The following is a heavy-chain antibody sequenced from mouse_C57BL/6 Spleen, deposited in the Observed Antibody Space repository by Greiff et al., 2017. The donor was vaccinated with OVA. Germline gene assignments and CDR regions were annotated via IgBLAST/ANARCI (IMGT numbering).Heavy chain of an antibody. CDR2: ISDGGSYT. CDR1: GFTFSSYA. CDR3: ARVYDYDGGWYFDV. Sequence: EVMLVESGGGLVKPGGSLKLSCAASGFTFSSYAMSWVRQTPEKRLEWVATISDGGSYTYYPDNVKGRFTISRDNAKNNLYLQMSHLKSEDTAMYYCARVYDYDGGWYFDVWGTGTTVTVSS. D-gene: IGHD2-4*01. J-gene: IGHJ1*03. V-gene: IGHV5-4*03.